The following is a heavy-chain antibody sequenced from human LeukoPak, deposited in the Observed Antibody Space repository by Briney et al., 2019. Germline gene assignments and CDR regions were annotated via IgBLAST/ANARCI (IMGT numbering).Heavy chain of an antibody. Sequence: ASVNVSCKASGYTFTSYGISWVRQAPGQGLEWMGWISAYNGNTNYAQKLPGRVTMTTDTSTSTAYMELRSLRSDDTAVYSCARDGEDIVVVPAATDNWFDPWGQGTLVTVSS. CDR3: ARDGEDIVVVPAATDNWFDP. V-gene: IGHV1-18*01. CDR2: ISAYNGNT. D-gene: IGHD2-2*01. CDR1: GYTFTSYG. J-gene: IGHJ5*02.